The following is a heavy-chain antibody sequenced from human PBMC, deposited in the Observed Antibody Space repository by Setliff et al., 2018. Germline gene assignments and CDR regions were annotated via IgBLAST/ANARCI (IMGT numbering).Heavy chain of an antibody. CDR3: AKERYFDWFFEN. CDR2: VYYSGYT. J-gene: IGHJ4*02. Sequence: SETLSLTCTVSGGSVSSASHYWGWIRQAPGKGMEWIGSVYYSGYTYYKPSLQSRVTMSVDTSKNQFSLKLTSVTAADTAVYYCAKERYFDWFFENWGQGTLVTVSS. D-gene: IGHD3-9*01. CDR1: GGSVSSASHY. V-gene: IGHV4-39*07.